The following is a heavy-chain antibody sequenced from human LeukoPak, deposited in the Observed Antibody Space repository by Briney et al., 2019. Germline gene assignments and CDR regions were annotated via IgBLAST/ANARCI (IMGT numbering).Heavy chain of an antibody. CDR2: IYHGGNT. CDR1: GDSISSKNW. Sequence: PSGTLSLTCAVSGDSISSKNWWNWVRQPPGKGLEWIGEIYHGGNTNYNPSLKSRVTISVDKSKNQFSLILSSVTAADTAVYYCARDGEYSKSWSFDYWGQGTLVTVSS. CDR3: ARDGEYSKSWSFDY. D-gene: IGHD6-13*01. J-gene: IGHJ4*02. V-gene: IGHV4-4*02.